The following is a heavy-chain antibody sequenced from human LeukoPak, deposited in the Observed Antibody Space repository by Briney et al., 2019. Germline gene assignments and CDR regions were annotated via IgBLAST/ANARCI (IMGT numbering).Heavy chain of an antibody. J-gene: IGHJ4*02. D-gene: IGHD3-22*01. Sequence: PGGSLRLSCAASGFTLSNYGIHWVRQAPGEGLEWVAHISYDGSTTFYVDSVKGRFTVSRDNSRNTVFLQMNSLRSEDTAVYYCANGVVVGITLPEYDYWGQGTLVTVSS. V-gene: IGHV3-30*18. CDR1: GFTLSNYG. CDR3: ANGVVVGITLPEYDY. CDR2: ISYDGSTT.